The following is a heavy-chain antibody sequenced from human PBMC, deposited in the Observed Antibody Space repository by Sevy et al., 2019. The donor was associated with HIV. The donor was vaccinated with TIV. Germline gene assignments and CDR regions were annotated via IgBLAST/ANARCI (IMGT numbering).Heavy chain of an antibody. CDR3: ARDIXXXXXXXXXXXXXXXX. V-gene: IGHV3-7*01. CDR2: IKXDXSEK. D-gene: IGHD3-16*02. J-gene: IGHJ1*01. CDR1: GXTFXXYW. Sequence: GGSLRLSCAASGXTFXXYWMSWVRQAPGKGLEWVANIKXDXSEKYYVDSVKGRFTISRDNAKNSLYRQMNSLRAEDXXXXXXARDIXXXXXXXXXXXXXXXXWGXXXLVTVSX.